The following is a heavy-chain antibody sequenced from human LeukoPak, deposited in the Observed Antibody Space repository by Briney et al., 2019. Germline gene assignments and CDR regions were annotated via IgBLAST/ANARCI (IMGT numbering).Heavy chain of an antibody. CDR1: GYPFTSYD. D-gene: IGHD2-15*01. CDR3: ARGRVATPNWFDP. Sequence: ASVNVSCKASGYPFTSYDINWVRQATGQGLEWVGWMNPNTAKTAYAQKFQGRVTMTRDASISTAYMELSSLRSEDTAVYYCARGRVATPNWFDPWGQGTLVSASS. CDR2: MNPNTAKT. V-gene: IGHV1-8*01. J-gene: IGHJ5*02.